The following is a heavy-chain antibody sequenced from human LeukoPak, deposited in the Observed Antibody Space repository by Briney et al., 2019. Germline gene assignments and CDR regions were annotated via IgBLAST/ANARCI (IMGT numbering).Heavy chain of an antibody. Sequence: GGSLRLSCAASGFTVSSNYMSWVRQAPGKGLEWVSVIYGGVNTVYADSVQGRFTISRDNSKNTLYLQMNSLRAEDTAVYYCAKGIMGLSCSSTSCYEIDYWGQGTLVTVSS. V-gene: IGHV3-66*01. D-gene: IGHD2-2*01. CDR2: IYGGVNT. CDR1: GFTVSSNY. CDR3: AKGIMGLSCSSTSCYEIDY. J-gene: IGHJ4*02.